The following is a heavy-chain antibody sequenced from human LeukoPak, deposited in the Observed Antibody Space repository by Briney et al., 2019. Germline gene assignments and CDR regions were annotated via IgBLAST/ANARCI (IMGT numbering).Heavy chain of an antibody. J-gene: IGHJ5*02. CDR2: INHSVST. CDR3: AALDSSSWTFYP. V-gene: IGHV4-34*01. Sequence: SETLSLTCAVYGGSFSGYYWSWIRQPPGKGLEWIGEINHSVSTNYNPSLKSRVTISVDTSKNQFSLKLSSVTAADTAVYYCAALDSSSWTFYPWGQGTLVTVSS. CDR1: GGSFSGYY. D-gene: IGHD6-13*01.